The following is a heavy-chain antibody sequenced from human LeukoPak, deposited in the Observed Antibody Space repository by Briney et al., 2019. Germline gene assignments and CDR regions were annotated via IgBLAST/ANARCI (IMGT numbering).Heavy chain of an antibody. CDR2: ISGSGGST. V-gene: IGHV3-23*01. CDR1: GFTFSSYA. J-gene: IGHJ4*02. CDR3: AKSLYGSGSYFSHETLFDY. D-gene: IGHD3-10*01. Sequence: PGGSLRLSCAASGFTFSSYAMSWVRQAPGKGLEWVSAISGSGGSTYYADSVKGRFTIPRDNSKNTLYLQMNSLRAEDTAVYYCAKSLYGSGSYFSHETLFDYWGQGTLVTVSS.